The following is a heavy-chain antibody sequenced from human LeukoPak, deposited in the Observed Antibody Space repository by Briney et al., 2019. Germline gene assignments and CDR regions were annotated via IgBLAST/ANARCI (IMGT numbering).Heavy chain of an antibody. V-gene: IGHV3-30*04. CDR3: ARDAYDSSLFDI. CDR1: GFTFSSYA. J-gene: IGHJ3*02. D-gene: IGHD3-22*01. CDR2: ISYDGSNK. Sequence: GGSLRLSCAASGFTFSSYAMHWVRQAPGKGLEWVAVISYDGSNKYYADSVKGRFTIFRDNSKNTLYLQMNSLRAEDTAVYYCARDAYDSSLFDIWGQGTMVTVSS.